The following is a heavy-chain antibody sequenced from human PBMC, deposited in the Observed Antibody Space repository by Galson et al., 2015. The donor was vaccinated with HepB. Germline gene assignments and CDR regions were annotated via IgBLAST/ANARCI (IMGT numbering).Heavy chain of an antibody. D-gene: IGHD2-8*02. CDR2: ISYDGSNK. V-gene: IGHV3-30*03. J-gene: IGHJ4*02. Sequence: SLRLSCAASGFTFSSYGMHWVRQAPGKGLEWVAVISYDGSNKYYADSVKGRFTISRDNSKNTLYLQMSSLRAEDTAVYYCARDSGGVFEYWGQGTLVTVSS. CDR1: GFTFSSYG. CDR3: ARDSGGVFEY.